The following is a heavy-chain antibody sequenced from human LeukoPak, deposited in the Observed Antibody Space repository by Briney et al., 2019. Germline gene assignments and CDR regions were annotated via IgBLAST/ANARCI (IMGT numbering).Heavy chain of an antibody. CDR1: GGSISSSGYY. D-gene: IGHD6-13*01. Sequence: PSETLSLTCTVSGGSISSSGYYWGWIRQPPGKGLEWIGSIYYSGSTYYNPSLKSRVTISVDTSKNQFSLKLSSVTAADTAVYYCARPDSNYYGMDVWGQGTTVTVSS. CDR2: IYYSGST. CDR3: ARPDSNYYGMDV. V-gene: IGHV4-39*01. J-gene: IGHJ6*02.